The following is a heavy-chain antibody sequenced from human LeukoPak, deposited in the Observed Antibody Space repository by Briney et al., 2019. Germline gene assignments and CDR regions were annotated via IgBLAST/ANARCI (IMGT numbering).Heavy chain of an antibody. J-gene: IGHJ3*02. V-gene: IGHV4-34*01. CDR3: ARVTDDAFDI. CDR2: INHSGST. CDR1: GGPFSDHY. Sequence: PETLSLTCGVYGGPFSDHYWSWIRQTPGKGLEWIGEINHSGSTNYNPSLKSRVTISVDTSKNQFSLKLSSVTAADTAVYYCARVTDDAFDIWGQGTMLSVSS.